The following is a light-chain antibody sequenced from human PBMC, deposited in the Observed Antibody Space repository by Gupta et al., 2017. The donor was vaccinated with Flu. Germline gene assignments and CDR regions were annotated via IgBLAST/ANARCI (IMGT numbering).Light chain of an antibody. CDR2: DTS. J-gene: IGKJ4*01. CDR1: QSVNNYY. Sequence: EIVLTQSPATLSLSPGERATLSCGASQSVNNYYLAWYQQKPGLAPTLLIYDTSIRATGIPDRFSGSGSGTDFTLTISGREPEDFAVYYCQHYDNSVPLTFGGGTRVEIK. CDR3: QHYDNSVPLT. V-gene: IGKV3D-20*01.